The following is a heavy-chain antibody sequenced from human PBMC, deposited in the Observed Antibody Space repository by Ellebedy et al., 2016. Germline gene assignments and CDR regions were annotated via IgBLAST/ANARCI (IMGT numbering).Heavy chain of an antibody. V-gene: IGHV3-23*01. CDR3: AKGYCSGGSCFLDY. Sequence: GESLKISXAASGFTFSSYAMSWVRQAPGKGLEWVSAISGSGGSTYYADSVKGRFTISRDNSKNTLYLQMNSLRAEDTAVYYCAKGYCSGGSCFLDYWGQGTLVTVSS. J-gene: IGHJ4*02. D-gene: IGHD2-15*01. CDR2: ISGSGGST. CDR1: GFTFSSYA.